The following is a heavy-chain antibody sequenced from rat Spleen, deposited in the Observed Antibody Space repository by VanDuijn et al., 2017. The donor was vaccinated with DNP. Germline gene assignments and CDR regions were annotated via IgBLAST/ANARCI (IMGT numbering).Heavy chain of an antibody. CDR1: GFTFSYYG. CDR3: TTDFERGY. J-gene: IGHJ2*01. Sequence: EVQLMESGGGLVQPGRSLKLSCAASGFTFSYYGMAWVRQAPKKGLEWVASISASGGSTSYRDSVKGRFTISRDNAKSTLYLQMDSLRSEDTATYYCTTDFERGYWGQGVMVTVSS. V-gene: IGHV5-27*01. CDR2: ISASGGST. D-gene: IGHD1-11*01.